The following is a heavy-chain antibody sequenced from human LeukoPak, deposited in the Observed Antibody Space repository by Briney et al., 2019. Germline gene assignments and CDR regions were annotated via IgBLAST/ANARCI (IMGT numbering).Heavy chain of an antibody. Sequence: PGGSLRLSCAASGFTFSIYEINWVRQAPGKGLEWVSYISSSSSTIYYADSVKGRFTISRDNAKNSLYLQMNSLRAEDTAVYYCARDYYDDTDAFDIWGQGTMVTVSS. CDR1: GFTFSIYE. CDR3: ARDYYDDTDAFDI. D-gene: IGHD3-22*01. V-gene: IGHV3-48*03. CDR2: ISSSSSTI. J-gene: IGHJ3*02.